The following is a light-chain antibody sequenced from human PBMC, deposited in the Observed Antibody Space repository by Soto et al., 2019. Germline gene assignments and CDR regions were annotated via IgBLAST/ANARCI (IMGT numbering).Light chain of an antibody. CDR1: SSDVGDYKY. CDR3: SSYTSSDTPYG. Sequence: QSALTQPASVSGSPGQSITISCTGTSSDVGDYKYVSWYQQHPDKAPKLIIFVNSNRPSGISNRFSASKSGNTASLTISGLQAEDEADYYCSSYTSSDTPYGFGTGTKLTVL. J-gene: IGLJ1*01. V-gene: IGLV2-14*01. CDR2: VNS.